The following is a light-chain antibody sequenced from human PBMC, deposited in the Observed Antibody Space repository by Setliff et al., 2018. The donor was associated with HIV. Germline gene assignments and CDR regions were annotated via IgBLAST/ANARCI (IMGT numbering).Light chain of an antibody. CDR3: SSYAGSTNV. CDR2: EVS. V-gene: IGLV2-8*01. Sequence: QSVLTQPRSVSGSPGQSVTFSCTGSSSDVGAYNYVSWYQQHPGKAPKLMIYEVSQRPSGVPDRFTGSKSGNTASLTVSGLQPEDEADYYCSSYAGSTNVFGTGTKVT. CDR1: SSDVGAYNY. J-gene: IGLJ1*01.